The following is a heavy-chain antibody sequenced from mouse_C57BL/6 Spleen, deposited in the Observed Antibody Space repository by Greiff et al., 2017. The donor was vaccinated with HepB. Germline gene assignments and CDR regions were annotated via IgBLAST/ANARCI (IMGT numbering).Heavy chain of an antibody. Sequence: EVKLVESGGGLVKPGGSLKLSCAASGFTFSDYGMHWVRQAPEKGLEWVAYISSGSSTIYYADTVKGRFTISRDNAKNTLCLQMTSLRSEDTAMYYCARGVVTTEFAYWGQGTLVTVSA. CDR1: GFTFSDYG. CDR2: ISSGSSTI. CDR3: ARGVVTTEFAY. V-gene: IGHV5-17*01. J-gene: IGHJ3*01. D-gene: IGHD2-2*01.